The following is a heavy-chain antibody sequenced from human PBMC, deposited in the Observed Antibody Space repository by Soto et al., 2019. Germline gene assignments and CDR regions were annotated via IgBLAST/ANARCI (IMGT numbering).Heavy chain of an antibody. CDR1: GGSINSKSYF. J-gene: IGHJ4*02. CDR2: INYVGKT. Sequence: SETLSLTCSVSGGSINSKSYFWGWVRQTPGKGLEWIASINYVGKTYYSPSLKSRLAISVDTSKNQFSLRLSSVTAADTAVYYCARDRYGGFDYWGLGTLVTVSS. CDR3: ARDRYGGFDY. D-gene: IGHD3-9*01. V-gene: IGHV4-39*02.